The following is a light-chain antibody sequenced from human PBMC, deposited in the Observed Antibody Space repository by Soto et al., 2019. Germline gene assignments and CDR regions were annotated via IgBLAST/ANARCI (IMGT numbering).Light chain of an antibody. J-gene: IGKJ4*01. CDR3: PQPPCLPLT. V-gene: IGKV1-12*01. Sequence: DIQMTQSPSFVSASVGDRVTITCRASQGISSWLAWYQHKPGRAPKLLIHAASGLESGVPSRFRGRGPGTDFTLTTRSLQPEDFATYYSPQPPCLPLTFGGGTKVEIK. CDR2: AAS. CDR1: QGISSW.